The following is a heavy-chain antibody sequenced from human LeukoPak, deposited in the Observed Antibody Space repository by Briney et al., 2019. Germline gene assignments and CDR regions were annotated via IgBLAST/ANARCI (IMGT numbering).Heavy chain of an antibody. J-gene: IGHJ4*02. CDR2: IYPGDSDT. V-gene: IGHV5-51*01. Sequence: GESLKISCKGSGYSFTNYWIGWVRQMPGKGLEWMGIIYPGDSDTRYSPSFQGQVTISADKSISTAYLQWSSLKASDTAMYYCARQSYYDSSGYYSELDYWGQGTLVTVSS. CDR1: GYSFTNYW. D-gene: IGHD3-22*01. CDR3: ARQSYYDSSGYYSELDY.